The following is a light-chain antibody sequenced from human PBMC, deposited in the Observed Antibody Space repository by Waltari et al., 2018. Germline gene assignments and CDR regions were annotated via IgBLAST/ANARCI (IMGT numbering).Light chain of an antibody. Sequence: QSALTPPASVSVSPGPSITISCSATSSVTGSYHYVIRSQQQPGKAPKLLIYEVSMRPSGVSNRFSGSKSGNTASLTISGLQAEDECDYYCCSYAGSGSTFYVFGTGTKVTVL. CDR2: EVS. CDR3: CSYAGSGSTFYV. CDR1: SSVTGSYHY. V-gene: IGLV2-23*02. J-gene: IGLJ1*01.